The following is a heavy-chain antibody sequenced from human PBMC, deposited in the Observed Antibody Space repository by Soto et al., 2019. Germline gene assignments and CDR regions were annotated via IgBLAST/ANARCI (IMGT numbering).Heavy chain of an antibody. CDR3: VRGSYFCRRYFRSY. V-gene: IGHV1-8*01. CDR1: GYTFTSYD. D-gene: IGHD3-10*01. CDR2: MNPNSGNT. Sequence: ASVKVSCKASGYTFTSYDINWVRQATGQGLEWMGWMNPNSGNTGYAQKFQGRVTMTRNTSISTAYMELSSLTSEDTAVYYCVRGSYFCRRYFRSYCGQRSLVIVSS. J-gene: IGHJ1*01.